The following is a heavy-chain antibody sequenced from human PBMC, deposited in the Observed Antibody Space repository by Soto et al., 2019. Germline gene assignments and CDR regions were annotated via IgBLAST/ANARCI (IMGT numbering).Heavy chain of an antibody. J-gene: IGHJ5*02. D-gene: IGHD6-13*01. CDR2: ISYDGSNK. Sequence: GGSLRLSCAASGFTFSSYAMSWVRQAPGKGLEWVAVISYDGSNKYYADSVKGRFTISRDNSKNTLYLQMNSLRAEDTAVYYCARDMDPGGYSSSPTSAWGQGTLVTVSS. CDR3: ARDMDPGGYSSSPTSA. CDR1: GFTFSSYA. V-gene: IGHV3-30-3*01.